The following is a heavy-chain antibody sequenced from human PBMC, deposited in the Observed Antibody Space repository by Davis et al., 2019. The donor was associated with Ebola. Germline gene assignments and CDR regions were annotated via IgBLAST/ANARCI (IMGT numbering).Heavy chain of an antibody. Sequence: MPSDTLSPTCTPPGGPIGTYAWSWIRQPPGKGLEWIGYIYSSGSTVYNPSLKSRLTMSVDTSKNQFSLKLSSMTAADTAVYYCGRDYWGSVDYWGQGTLVTVSS. CDR3: GRDYWGSVDY. J-gene: IGHJ4*02. V-gene: IGHV4-59*13. CDR2: IYSSGST. CDR1: GGPIGTYA. D-gene: IGHD7-27*01.